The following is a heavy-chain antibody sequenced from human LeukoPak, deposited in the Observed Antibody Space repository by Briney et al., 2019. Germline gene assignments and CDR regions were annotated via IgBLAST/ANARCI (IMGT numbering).Heavy chain of an antibody. Sequence: GGSLRLSCAASGFTFSNYYMSWIRQAPGKGLEWVSYISSSGSTIYYADSVKGRFTISRDNAKNSLYLQMNSLRAEDTAVYYCARQDIVVVPAARGLYYYTDVWGKGTTVTVSS. CDR2: ISSSGSTI. V-gene: IGHV3-11*01. CDR3: ARQDIVVVPAARGLYYYTDV. J-gene: IGHJ6*03. CDR1: GFTFSNYY. D-gene: IGHD2-2*01.